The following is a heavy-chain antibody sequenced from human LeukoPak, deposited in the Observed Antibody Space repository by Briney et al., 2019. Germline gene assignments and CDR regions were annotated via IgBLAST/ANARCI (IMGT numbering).Heavy chain of an antibody. CDR1: GFTFTTYW. CDR3: TRGPTGDSDAFDI. V-gene: IGHV3-49*04. CDR2: IRSKAYGGTT. Sequence: GGSLRLSCAASGFTFTTYWMSWVRQAPGKGLGWVGFIRSKAYGGTTEYAASVKGRFTISRDDSKSIAYLQMNSLKTEDTAVYYCTRGPTGDSDAFDIWGQGTMVTVSS. D-gene: IGHD7-27*01. J-gene: IGHJ3*02.